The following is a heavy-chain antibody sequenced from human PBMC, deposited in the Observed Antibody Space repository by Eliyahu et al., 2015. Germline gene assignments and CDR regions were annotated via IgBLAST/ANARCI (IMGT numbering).Heavy chain of an antibody. CDR3: ARDRYMIYGSGSPPDY. CDR1: GYTFTXYY. J-gene: IGHJ4*02. Sequence: QVQLVQSGAEVKKPGASVKVSCKASGYTFTXYYMHWVRQAPGQGLEWMGWINPNSGGTNYAQKFQGRVTMTRDTSISTAYMELSRLRSDDTAVYYCARDRYMIYGSGSPPDYWGQGTLVTVSS. CDR2: INPNSGGT. D-gene: IGHD3-10*01. V-gene: IGHV1-2*02.